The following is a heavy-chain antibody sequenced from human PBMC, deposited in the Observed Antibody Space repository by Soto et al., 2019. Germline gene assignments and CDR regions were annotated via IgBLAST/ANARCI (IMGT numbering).Heavy chain of an antibody. Sequence: GGSLRLSCAASGFTFSSYAMSWVRQAPGKGLEWVSAISGSGGSTYYADSVKGRFTISRDNSKNMLYLQMNSLRAEDTAVYYCAKVDGFNDYGDYGFDYWGQGTLVTVSS. CDR1: GFTFSSYA. J-gene: IGHJ4*02. CDR2: ISGSGGST. V-gene: IGHV3-23*01. D-gene: IGHD4-17*01. CDR3: AKVDGFNDYGDYGFDY.